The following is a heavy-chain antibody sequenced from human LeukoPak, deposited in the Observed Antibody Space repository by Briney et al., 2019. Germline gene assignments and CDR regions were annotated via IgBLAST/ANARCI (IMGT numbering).Heavy chain of an antibody. V-gene: IGHV5-51*01. D-gene: IGHD3-10*01. CDR3: ARHRMVRKVGWFDP. J-gene: IGHJ5*02. CDR1: GFTLANYW. CDR2: IYPSDSDT. Sequence: GESLKISCKGFGFTLANYWIAWVRQVPGKGLEWMGIIYPSDSDTRYSPSFQGQVTISVDKSISTAYLQWISLKTSDSATCYCARHRMVRKVGWFDPWGQGTQVTVSS.